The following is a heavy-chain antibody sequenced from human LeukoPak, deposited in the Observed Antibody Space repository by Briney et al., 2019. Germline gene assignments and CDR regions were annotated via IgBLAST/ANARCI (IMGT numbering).Heavy chain of an antibody. CDR3: ARGCRDGYNT. V-gene: IGHV4-34*01. CDR1: GGSFRGYY. D-gene: IGHD5-24*01. CDR2: INHSGST. J-gene: IGHJ5*02. Sequence: SETLSLTCAVYGGSFRGYYCSWIRQPPGKGLEWIGEINHSGSTNYNPSLKSRVTISVDTSKNQFSLKLRSVTAADTAVYYCARGCRDGYNTWGQGTLVTVSS.